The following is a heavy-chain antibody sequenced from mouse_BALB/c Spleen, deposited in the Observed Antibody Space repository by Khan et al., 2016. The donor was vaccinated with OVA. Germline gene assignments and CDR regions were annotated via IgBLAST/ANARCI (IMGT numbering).Heavy chain of an antibody. D-gene: IGHD2-1*01. CDR3: TRDGNYAHWYFDV. V-gene: IGHV5-6-4*01. CDR2: INSGSTYT. CDR1: GFSFTTYT. Sequence: EVELVESGGGLARPGGSLKLSCAASGFSFTTYTMSWVRQTPERRLEWVATINSGSTYTYYPDSVKGRFTISRDNAKNTLYLQMSSLKSEDTAMYYCTRDGNYAHWYFDVWGAGTTVTVSS. J-gene: IGHJ1*01.